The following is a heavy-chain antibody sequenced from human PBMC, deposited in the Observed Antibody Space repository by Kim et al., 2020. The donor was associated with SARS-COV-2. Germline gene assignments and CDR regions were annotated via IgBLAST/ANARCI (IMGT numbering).Heavy chain of an antibody. CDR3: ARHMAPGNFIGYKAGWAHFDE. CDR2: VRTGST. V-gene: IGHV4-39*01. D-gene: IGHD3-10*01. CDR1: GDSVTNSRYF. Sequence: SETLSLTCSVSGDSVTNSRYFWDWIRQSPEKGLEWIGCVRTGSTYYNPSLGSRVTMSVDTSTNKFSMSLTSVTAADTAVYYCARHMAPGNFIGYKAGWAHFDEWGQGILVAVSS. J-gene: IGHJ4*02.